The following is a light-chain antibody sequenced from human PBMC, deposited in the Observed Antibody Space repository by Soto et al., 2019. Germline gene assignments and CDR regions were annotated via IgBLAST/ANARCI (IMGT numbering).Light chain of an antibody. CDR1: SSDVAAYNF. V-gene: IGLV2-14*01. Sequence: QSVLTQPASVSGSPGQSVAISCTGTSSDVAAYNFVSWYQQHPGKAPKLMVFDVSNRPSGVSDRFSGSKSGNTASLTISGLQAEDVADYYCSAYTSGGNYVVGTGTKVTVL. J-gene: IGLJ1*01. CDR3: SAYTSGGNYV. CDR2: DVS.